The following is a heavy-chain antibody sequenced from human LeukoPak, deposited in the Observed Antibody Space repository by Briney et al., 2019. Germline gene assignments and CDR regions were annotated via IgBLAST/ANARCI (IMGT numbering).Heavy chain of an antibody. V-gene: IGHV3-66*01. J-gene: IGHJ4*02. Sequence: GGPLRLSCVAWGFPVSSNHMVGPPQAPGKAVEWVSIICGGSSASYADSVKGRFSISRDNSKTTVYLQMNSLRGDDTAVYYCARMSSYGDFPDYWGQGTLVTVSS. CDR1: GFPVSSNH. CDR2: ICGGSSA. CDR3: ARMSSYGDFPDY. D-gene: IGHD4-17*01.